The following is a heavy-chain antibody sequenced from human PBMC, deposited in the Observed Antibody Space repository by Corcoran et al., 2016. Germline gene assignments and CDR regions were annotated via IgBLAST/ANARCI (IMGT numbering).Heavy chain of an antibody. Sequence: QVQLQESGPGLVKPSETLSLTCTVSCGSISSYYWSWIRQPPGKGLEWIGYIYYSGSTNYNPSLKSRVTISVDTSKNQFSLKLSSVNAADTAVYYCARASRRREPNYGMDGGGQGTTVTVSS. J-gene: IGHJ6*02. CDR3: ARASRRREPNYGMDG. CDR1: CGSISSYY. CDR2: IYYSGST. V-gene: IGHV4-59*01. D-gene: IGHD1-1*01.